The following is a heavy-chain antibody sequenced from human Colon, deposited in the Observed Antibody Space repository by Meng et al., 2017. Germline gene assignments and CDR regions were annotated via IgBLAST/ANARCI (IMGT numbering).Heavy chain of an antibody. CDR1: GVSVTWSRR. D-gene: IGHD6-19*01. V-gene: IGHV4-4*02. Sequence: QVQLVKPGPGLAMPSGTLSFSCSICGVSVTWSRRRSGDRQARGEGMEWIDENRLSGKTDYNPSLKSRVTISLDKSMNQLFLDVYFVTDADTAIYYCARHLGWEFDYWGPGNLVTVSS. CDR2: NRLSGKT. CDR3: ARHLGWEFDY. J-gene: IGHJ4*02.